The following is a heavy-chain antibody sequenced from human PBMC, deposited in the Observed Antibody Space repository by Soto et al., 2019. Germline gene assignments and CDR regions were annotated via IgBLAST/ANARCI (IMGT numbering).Heavy chain of an antibody. CDR3: VKAVYLLDFDY. V-gene: IGHV3-23*01. CDR2: ISGTGTTT. Sequence: GGSLRLSCAASGFPFSSYAMSWVRQAPGKGLEWVSAISGTGTTTYYADSVKGRFTISRDNSKNTLYLQMNSLRAEDTAVYYCVKAVYLLDFDYWGQGTLVTVSS. J-gene: IGHJ4*02. D-gene: IGHD2-8*01. CDR1: GFPFSSYA.